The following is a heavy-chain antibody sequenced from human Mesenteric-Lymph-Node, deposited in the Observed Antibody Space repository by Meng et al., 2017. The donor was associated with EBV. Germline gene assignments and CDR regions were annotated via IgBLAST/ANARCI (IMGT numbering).Heavy chain of an antibody. J-gene: IGHJ4*02. V-gene: IGHV1-2*06. CDR3: AKIGSGDYADYDLAY. Sequence: QVQRGQSGAEVKKPGASVKVSCKASGYTFIAYHLHWVRQAPGQGLEWMGRINPHSGGTNYAQKFQGRVTLTRDTSISTAYMELSRLRSDDTAVYYCAKIGSGDYADYDLAYWGQGTLVTVSS. CDR2: INPHSGGT. CDR1: GYTFIAYH. D-gene: IGHD4-17*01.